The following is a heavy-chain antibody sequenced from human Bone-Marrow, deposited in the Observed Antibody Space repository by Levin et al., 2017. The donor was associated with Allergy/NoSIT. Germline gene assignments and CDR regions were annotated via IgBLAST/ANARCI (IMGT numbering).Heavy chain of an antibody. D-gene: IGHD1-1*01. Sequence: GGSLRLSCVGRGFTFNIEAMSWVRQAPGKGLEWVASSGSSTLYADSVRGRFTISRDDSKNTVFLQMDSLWPEDTAVYYCSKEDWSDGPGLYFNYWGQGSLVTVSS. V-gene: IGHV3-23*05. CDR1: GFTFNIEA. J-gene: IGHJ4*02. CDR3: SKEDWSDGPGLYFNY. CDR2: SGSST.